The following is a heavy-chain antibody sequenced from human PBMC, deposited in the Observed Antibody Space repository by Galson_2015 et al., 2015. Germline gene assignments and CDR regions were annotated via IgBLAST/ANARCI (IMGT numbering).Heavy chain of an antibody. CDR1: GGSISSYY. CDR3: ARQDQYYDFWSGYSRYYYYMDV. V-gene: IGHV4-59*08. J-gene: IGHJ6*03. Sequence: ETLSLTCTVSGGSISSYYWSWIRQPPGRGLEWIGNIYDTGSTNYNPSLKSRVTISVDTSKNQFSLKLSSVTAADTGVYYCARQDQYYDFWSGYSRYYYYMDVWGKGTTVTVSS. D-gene: IGHD3-3*01. CDR2: IYDTGST.